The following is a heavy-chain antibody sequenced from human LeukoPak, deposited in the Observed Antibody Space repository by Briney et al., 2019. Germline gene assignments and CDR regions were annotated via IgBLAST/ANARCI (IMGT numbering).Heavy chain of an antibody. V-gene: IGHV3-30-3*01. CDR1: GFTFSAYA. CDR3: ARNPGVGSSWYRLHY. J-gene: IGHJ4*02. Sequence: GGSLRLSCAASGFTFSAYAMDWVRQAPGKGLEWVAVISYDGGNTYYADSVKGRFTISRDNSKSTLYLQMNSLRVEDTAVYYCARNPGVGSSWYRLHYWGQGTLVTVSS. CDR2: ISYDGGNT. D-gene: IGHD6-13*01.